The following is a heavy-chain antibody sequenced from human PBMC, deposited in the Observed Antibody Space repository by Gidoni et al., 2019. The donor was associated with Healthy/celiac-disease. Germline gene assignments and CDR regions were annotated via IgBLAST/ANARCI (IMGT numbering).Heavy chain of an antibody. CDR1: GGSISSGGYY. CDR2: MYYSGSN. V-gene: IGHV4-31*03. J-gene: IGHJ4*02. CDR3: ARSNNAGSGGESYFDY. D-gene: IGHD2-15*01. Sequence: VQLPESCPGLVQPSQTLSLTCTLSGGSISSGGYYWSWIRQHPGKGLEWSGYMYYSGSNDDKQSLKSRVTISVDTAKNQFSLKMSSVTAADTAVYYCARSNNAGSGGESYFDYWGQGTLVTVSS.